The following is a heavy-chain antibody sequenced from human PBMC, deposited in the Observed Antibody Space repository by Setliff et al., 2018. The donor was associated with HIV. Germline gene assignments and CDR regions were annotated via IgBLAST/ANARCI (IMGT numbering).Heavy chain of an antibody. Sequence: TLSLTCAVYGGSFNDYYWTWIRQPPGKGLEWIGEINHSGSTNYNPSLKSRVTISLDTSRNQFSLKLSSVTAADTAVYYCARARGSGPWEIIFYDVFDIWGQGTMVTVSS. CDR2: INHSGST. V-gene: IGHV4-34*01. J-gene: IGHJ3*02. CDR3: ARARGSGPWEIIFYDVFDI. CDR1: GGSFNDYY. D-gene: IGHD1-26*01.